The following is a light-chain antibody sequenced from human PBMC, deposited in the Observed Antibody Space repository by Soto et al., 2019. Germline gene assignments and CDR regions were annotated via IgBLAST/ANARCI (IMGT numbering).Light chain of an antibody. CDR2: QTD. J-gene: IGLJ7*01. CDR1: SGSVSTSFY. V-gene: IGLV8-61*01. CDR3: ARYMGSGLPV. Sequence: QAVVTQEPSLSVSPGGTVTLTCGLTSGSVSTSFYPSWFQQTPGQAPRTLIFQTDARSDGVPDRFSGSILGNKAALTITGAQAEVGPHFFCARYMGSGLPVFGGGTHLPVL.